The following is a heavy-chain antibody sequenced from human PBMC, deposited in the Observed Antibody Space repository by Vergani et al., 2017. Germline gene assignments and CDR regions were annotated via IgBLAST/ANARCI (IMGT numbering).Heavy chain of an antibody. CDR1: GFTFSSYA. Sequence: QVQLVESGGGVVQPGRSLRLSCAASGFTFSSYAMHWVRQAPGKGLEWVAVIYSGGSTYYADSVKGRFTISRHNSKNTLYLQMNSLRAEDTAVYYCARYSGYYYYGMDVWGQGTTVTVSS. D-gene: IGHD4-11*01. J-gene: IGHJ6*02. CDR3: ARYSGYYYYGMDV. V-gene: IGHV3-30*01. CDR2: IYSGGST.